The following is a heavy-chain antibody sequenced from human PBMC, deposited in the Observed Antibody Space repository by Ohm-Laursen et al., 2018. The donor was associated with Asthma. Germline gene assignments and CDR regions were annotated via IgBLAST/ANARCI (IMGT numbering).Heavy chain of an antibody. V-gene: IGHV1-8*02. D-gene: IGHD4-23*01. CDR1: GYTFTSYG. Sequence: ASVKVSCKASGYTFTSYGISWVRQATGQGLEWMGWMNPNSGTTGYAQKFQGRVTMTRNTSITTAYMELSSLRSDDTAVYYCARVGKGGNSGIDYWGLGTQVTVTS. J-gene: IGHJ4*02. CDR2: MNPNSGTT. CDR3: ARVGKGGNSGIDY.